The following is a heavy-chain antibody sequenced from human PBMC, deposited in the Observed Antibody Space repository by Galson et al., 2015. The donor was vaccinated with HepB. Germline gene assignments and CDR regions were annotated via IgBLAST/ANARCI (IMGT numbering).Heavy chain of an antibody. CDR1: GFWCRDYS. V-gene: IGHV3-48*02. CDR3: ARDLPGGPFQSAFDV. Sequence: SLRLSYAVAGFWCRDYSMNCGGQTPVAPVDRLSYIRRTGRPTHYADAVMGRFVISRDNAYNSLYLQMNSLRDEDTAVYYCARDLPGGPFQSAFDVWGPGTLVAVSS. J-gene: IGHJ3*01. CDR2: IRRTGRPT. D-gene: IGHD2-8*02.